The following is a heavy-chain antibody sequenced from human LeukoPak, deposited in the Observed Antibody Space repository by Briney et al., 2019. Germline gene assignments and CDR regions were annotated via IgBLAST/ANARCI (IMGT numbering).Heavy chain of an antibody. D-gene: IGHD3-9*01. V-gene: IGHV1-24*01. CDR2: FGPEDGET. Sequence: ASVKVSCKVSGYTLTELSMHWVRQAPGKGLEWMGGFGPEDGETIYAQKFQGRVTMTEDTSTDTAYMELSSLRSEDTAVYYCATRGVLRYFDWLFSFWGQGTLVTVSS. CDR1: GYTLTELS. J-gene: IGHJ4*02. CDR3: ATRGVLRYFDWLFSF.